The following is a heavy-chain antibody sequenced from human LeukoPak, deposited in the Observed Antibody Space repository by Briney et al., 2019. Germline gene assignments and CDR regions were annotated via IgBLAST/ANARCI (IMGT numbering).Heavy chain of an antibody. CDR3: ARGRRIVATAPLSY. CDR2: IYYSGST. Sequence: SETLSLTCTVSGGSISGYYWTWIRQPPGKGLEWIGHIYYSGSTDYNPSRKSRVTISVDTSKMQFSLKLPSVTAADTAVYYCARGRRIVATAPLSYWGQGTLVTVSS. V-gene: IGHV4-59*01. J-gene: IGHJ4*02. D-gene: IGHD5-12*01. CDR1: GGSISGYY.